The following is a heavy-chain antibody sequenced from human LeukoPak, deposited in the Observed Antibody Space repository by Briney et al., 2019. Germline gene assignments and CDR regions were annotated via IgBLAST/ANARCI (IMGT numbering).Heavy chain of an antibody. J-gene: IGHJ4*02. CDR3: ARVWANSGNYYGEDY. D-gene: IGHD1-26*01. V-gene: IGHV3-53*01. Sequence: GGSLRLSCAASGFTVSSNYMSWVRQAPGKGLEWVSVIYSGGSTYYPDSVKGRFTISRDNSKNTLYLQMNSLRAEDTAVYYCARVWANSGNYYGEDYWGQGTLVTVSS. CDR2: IYSGGST. CDR1: GFTVSSNY.